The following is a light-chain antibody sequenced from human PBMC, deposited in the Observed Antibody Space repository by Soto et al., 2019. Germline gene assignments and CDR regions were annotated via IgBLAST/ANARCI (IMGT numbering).Light chain of an antibody. CDR2: AAS. Sequence: EIVLTQSPGTLSLSPGERATLSCRASQSVRSTYLAWYQQKPGQAPRLLIYAASSRATGISDRFSVSGSGTDCSLTISRLEPEDSAVYYCQQYGHSPVTFTFGPGTKVDIK. CDR1: QSVRSTY. J-gene: IGKJ3*01. CDR3: QQYGHSPVTFT. V-gene: IGKV3-20*01.